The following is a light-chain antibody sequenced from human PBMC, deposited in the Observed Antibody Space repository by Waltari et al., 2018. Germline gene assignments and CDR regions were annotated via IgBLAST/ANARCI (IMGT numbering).Light chain of an antibody. V-gene: IGLV3-1*01. Sequence: SYDLTQPPSLSVSPGQTATITCSGHELDTQYTSWYQQKPGQAPVLVLYQDNVRPSGIPERFSGSNSGNTATLTISGTQAMDEADYYCLVWDSSIGVFGSGTKITVL. CDR1: ELDTQY. CDR3: LVWDSSIGV. J-gene: IGLJ1*01. CDR2: QDN.